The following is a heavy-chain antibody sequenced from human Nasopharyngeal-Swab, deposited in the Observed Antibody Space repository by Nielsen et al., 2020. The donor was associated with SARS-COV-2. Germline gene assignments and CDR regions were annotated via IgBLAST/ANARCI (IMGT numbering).Heavy chain of an antibody. J-gene: IGHJ3*02. CDR3: AREGPYSGTNVFDI. CDR1: GITFSSYV. CDR2: IRGSGGST. D-gene: IGHD5-12*01. V-gene: IGHV3-23*01. Sequence: GESLKISCAASGITFSSYVMSWVRQAPGKGLEWVSSIRGSGGSTYHADSVKGRFTISRDNSKNTLYLQMNSLRVEDTAIYYCAREGPYSGTNVFDIWGQGTMVTVSS.